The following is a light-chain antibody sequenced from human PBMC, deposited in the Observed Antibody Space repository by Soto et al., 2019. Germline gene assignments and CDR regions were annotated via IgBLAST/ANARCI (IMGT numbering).Light chain of an antibody. Sequence: DIKMNQSPSTLSASVEDRVTITCRASQSISSWLAWYQQKPGKAPKLLIYDASSLESGVPSRFSGSGSGTEFTLTISSLQPDDFATYYCQQYNSYPWTFGQGSIVDIK. CDR3: QQYNSYPWT. V-gene: IGKV1-5*01. J-gene: IGKJ1*01. CDR1: QSISSW. CDR2: DAS.